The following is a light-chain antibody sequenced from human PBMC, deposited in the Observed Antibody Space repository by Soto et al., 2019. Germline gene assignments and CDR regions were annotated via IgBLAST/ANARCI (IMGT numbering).Light chain of an antibody. CDR1: SSDVGGYNY. CDR2: EVS. Sequence: QSVLTQPPSASGSPGQSVTISCTGTSSDVGGYNYVSWYQQHPGKAPKLIIYEVSKRPSGVPDRFSGSKSGNTASLTVSGLQADDEADYYCSSHAGSSNVAFGGGTKVTVL. V-gene: IGLV2-8*01. CDR3: SSHAGSSNVA. J-gene: IGLJ2*01.